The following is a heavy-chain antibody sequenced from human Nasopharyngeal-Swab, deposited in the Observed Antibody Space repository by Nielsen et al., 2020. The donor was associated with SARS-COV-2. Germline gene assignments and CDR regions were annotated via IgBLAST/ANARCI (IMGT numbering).Heavy chain of an antibody. D-gene: IGHD4-17*01. Sequence: GGSLRLSCAASGFDFNNYGMHWVRQAPGKGLEWVAVISYEGSKKFFTDSVKGRFTISRDHSKKTLYLQMNSLRVEDTAVYYCARVGPSVTTRRAFDIWGRGTMVTVSS. CDR3: ARVGPSVTTRRAFDI. CDR2: ISYEGSKK. CDR1: GFDFNNYG. V-gene: IGHV3-30*03. J-gene: IGHJ3*02.